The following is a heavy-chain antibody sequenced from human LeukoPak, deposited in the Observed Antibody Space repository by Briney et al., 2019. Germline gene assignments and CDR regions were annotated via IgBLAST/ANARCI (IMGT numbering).Heavy chain of an antibody. J-gene: IGHJ4*02. CDR2: IYYSGRT. CDR3: ASVGKLGYYFDF. Sequence: SETLSLTWNVSGGSISSSSYYWGWIRQSPGKGLEWIGDIYYSGRTYNKNPSLESRVTISIDTSKSQFSLKLSSVSAADTAIYYCASVGKLGYYFDFWGQGTLVTVSS. CDR1: GGSISSSSYY. V-gene: IGHV4-39*01. D-gene: IGHD7-27*01.